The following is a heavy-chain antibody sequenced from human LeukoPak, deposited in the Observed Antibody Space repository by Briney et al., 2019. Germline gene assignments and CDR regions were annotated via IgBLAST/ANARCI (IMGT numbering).Heavy chain of an antibody. CDR1: GFTFSSYS. Sequence: GGSLRLSCAASGFTFSSYSMNWVRQAPGKGLEWVSYISSSSSTIYYADSVKGRFTISRDNAKNSLYLQMNSLRAEDTAVYYCARAPKLGAYDYWGQGTLVTVSS. J-gene: IGHJ4*02. CDR3: ARAPKLGAYDY. V-gene: IGHV3-48*04. CDR2: ISSSSSTI. D-gene: IGHD1-26*01.